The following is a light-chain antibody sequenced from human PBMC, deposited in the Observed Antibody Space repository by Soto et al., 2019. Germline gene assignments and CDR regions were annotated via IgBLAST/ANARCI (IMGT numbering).Light chain of an antibody. CDR3: CSFAGGYTLV. CDR1: SSDIGAYNY. J-gene: IGLJ2*01. V-gene: IGLV2-11*01. CDR2: DVL. Sequence: QSVLTQPRSVSGSPGQSVTISCTGTSSDIGAYNYVSWYVQHRVKAPKLIIYDVLKRPSGVPDRFSGSKSGNTASLTISGLQAEDEADYYCCSFAGGYTLVFGGGTKLTVL.